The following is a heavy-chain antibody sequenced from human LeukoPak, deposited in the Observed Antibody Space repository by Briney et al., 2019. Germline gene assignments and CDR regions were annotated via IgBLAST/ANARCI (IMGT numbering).Heavy chain of an antibody. CDR2: LYYTGST. CDR3: ARSGTGLDS. D-gene: IGHD6-13*01. CDR1: GASVSSYY. Sequence: PSETLSLTCTDSGASVSSYYWSWIRQPPGRGLEWIGYLYYTGSTNYNPSLKSRITTSVDTSKNQFSLKLSSVTAADTAVYYCARSGTGLDSWGQGTLVTVSS. J-gene: IGHJ4*02. V-gene: IGHV4-59*08.